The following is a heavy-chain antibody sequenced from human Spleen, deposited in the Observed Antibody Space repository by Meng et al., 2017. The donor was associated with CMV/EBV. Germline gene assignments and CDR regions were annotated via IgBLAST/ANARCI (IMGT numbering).Heavy chain of an antibody. CDR3: AREGLLSDFWSGYHAYYFDY. CDR2: INSDGSST. V-gene: IGHV3-74*01. CDR1: GFSFNSYW. J-gene: IGHJ4*02. Sequence: GESLKISCAASGFSFNSYWMHWVRQAPGKGLVWVSRINSDGSSTSYADSVKGRFTISRDNAKNTLYLQMNSLRAEDTAVYYCAREGLLSDFWSGYHAYYFDYWGQGTLVTVSS. D-gene: IGHD3-3*01.